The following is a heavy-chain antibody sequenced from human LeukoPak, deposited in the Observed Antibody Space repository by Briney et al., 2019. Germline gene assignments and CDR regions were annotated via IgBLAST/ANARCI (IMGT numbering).Heavy chain of an antibody. Sequence: PSETLSLTCIVSGGSISSSYWSWIRQPPGKGLEWIGCIYYSGSTNYNPSLRSRVSISVDTSKNQFSLKLSSVTAADTAVYYCARSAIDAFDIWGQGTMVTVSS. CDR1: GGSISSSY. J-gene: IGHJ3*02. V-gene: IGHV4-59*08. CDR2: IYYSGST. CDR3: ARSAIDAFDI. D-gene: IGHD6-25*01.